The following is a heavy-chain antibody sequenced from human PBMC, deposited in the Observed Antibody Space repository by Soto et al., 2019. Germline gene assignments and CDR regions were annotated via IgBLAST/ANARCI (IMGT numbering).Heavy chain of an antibody. V-gene: IGHV3-30*18. D-gene: IGHD3-3*01. CDR1: GFTFSSYG. J-gene: IGHJ6*02. CDR3: AKDRLLGWFATVRDYYYYGMDV. Sequence: QVQLVESGGGVVQPGRSLRLSCAASGFTFSSYGMHWVRQAPGKGLEWVAVISYDGSNKYYADSVKGRFTISRDNSNNKLYLQMNSLRAEDTAVYYCAKDRLLGWFATVRDYYYYGMDVWGQGTTVTVSS. CDR2: ISYDGSNK.